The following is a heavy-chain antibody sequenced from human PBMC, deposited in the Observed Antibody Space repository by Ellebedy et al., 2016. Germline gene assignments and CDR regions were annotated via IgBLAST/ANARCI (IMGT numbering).Heavy chain of an antibody. CDR2: ISPSSGSTI. V-gene: IGHV3-48*02. CDR3: TRGGLDNSFDV. J-gene: IGHJ3*01. D-gene: IGHD3-16*01. Sequence: GESLKISXIVSGFTFTSYSMKWVRQTPGKGLEWVSYISPSSGSTIYYADSVKGRFTISRDNAKNSVYLQMNSLRDEDTDVYYCTRGGLDNSFDVWGQGTMVTVS. CDR1: GFTFTSYS.